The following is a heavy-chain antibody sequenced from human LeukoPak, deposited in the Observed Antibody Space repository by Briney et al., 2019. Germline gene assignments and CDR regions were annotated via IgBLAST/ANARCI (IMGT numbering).Heavy chain of an antibody. CDR1: GYTFTSYD. Sequence: GASVKVSCKASGYTFTSYDINWVRQATGQGLEWMGWMNPNSGNTGYARKFQGRVTMTRNTSISTAYMELSSLRSEDTAVYYCVILLVVPAANMDVWGKGTTVTVSS. V-gene: IGHV1-8*01. J-gene: IGHJ6*03. CDR2: MNPNSGNT. CDR3: VILLVVPAANMDV. D-gene: IGHD2-2*01.